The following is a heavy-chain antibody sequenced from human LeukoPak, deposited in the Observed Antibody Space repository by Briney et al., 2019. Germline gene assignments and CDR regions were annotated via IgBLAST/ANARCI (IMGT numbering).Heavy chain of an antibody. CDR3: AKDGDSYGSDY. CDR1: GFTFSSYG. V-gene: IGHV3-30*18. Sequence: GSLRLSCAASGFTFSSYGMHWVRQAPGKGLEWVAVISYDGSNKYYADSVKGRFTISRDNSKNTLYLQMNSLRAEDTAVYYCAKDGDSYGSDYWGQGTLVTVSS. CDR2: ISYDGSNK. D-gene: IGHD5-18*01. J-gene: IGHJ4*02.